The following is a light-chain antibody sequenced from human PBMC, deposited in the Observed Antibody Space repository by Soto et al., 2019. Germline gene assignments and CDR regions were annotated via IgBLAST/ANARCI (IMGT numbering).Light chain of an antibody. CDR3: HQYSDWPTT. V-gene: IGKV3-15*01. CDR2: GAS. CDR1: QSLYSN. J-gene: IGKJ1*01. Sequence: DIVMTQSPATLSVSPGERATLSCRASQSLYSNLAWYQQKPGQAPRLLIYGASTRATGIPARFSGSGSGTDYTLTISSLQSEDFAIYYCHQYSDWPTTFGQGTKVEIK.